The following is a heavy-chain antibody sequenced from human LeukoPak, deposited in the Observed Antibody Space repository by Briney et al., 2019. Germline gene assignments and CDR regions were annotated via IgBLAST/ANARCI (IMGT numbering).Heavy chain of an antibody. J-gene: IGHJ4*02. V-gene: IGHV3-21*01. CDR2: ISSSSSYI. CDR3: ARDTYIYGSSAYYFDY. CDR1: GFTFSSYS. Sequence: GGSLRLSCAASGFTFSSYSMNWVRQAPGKGLEWVSSISSSSSYIYYADSVKGRFTISRDNAKNSLYLQMNSLRAEDTAVYYCARDTYIYGSSAYYFDYWGQGILVTVSS. D-gene: IGHD5-18*01.